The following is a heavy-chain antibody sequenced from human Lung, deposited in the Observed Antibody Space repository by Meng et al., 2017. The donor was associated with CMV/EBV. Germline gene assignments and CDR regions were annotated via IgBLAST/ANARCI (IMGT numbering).Heavy chain of an antibody. V-gene: IGHV4-30-4*08. Sequence: SETLSLTCTVSGGSISSGDYYWSWIRQPPGKGLEWIGYIYYSGSTYYNPSLKSRVTISVDTSKNQFSLKLSSVTAADTAVYYCARGGAPSSSWVACDFPHWGQGNXV. D-gene: IGHD6-13*01. CDR1: GGSISSGDYY. CDR2: IYYSGST. CDR3: ARGGAPSSSWVACDFPH. J-gene: IGHJ1*01.